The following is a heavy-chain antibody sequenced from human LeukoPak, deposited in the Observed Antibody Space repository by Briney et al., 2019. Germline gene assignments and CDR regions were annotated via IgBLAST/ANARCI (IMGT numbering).Heavy chain of an antibody. Sequence: SETLSLTCTVSGGSISSSGYYWGWIRQPPGKGLEWIASIYYSGSTYYNPSLKSRVTISVDTSKNQLSLKLSSLTAANTAVYYCARHEYSGSFYGLSWFDPWGQGTLVTVSS. V-gene: IGHV4-39*01. D-gene: IGHD1-26*01. CDR1: GGSISSSGYY. CDR3: ARHEYSGSFYGLSWFDP. J-gene: IGHJ5*02. CDR2: IYYSGST.